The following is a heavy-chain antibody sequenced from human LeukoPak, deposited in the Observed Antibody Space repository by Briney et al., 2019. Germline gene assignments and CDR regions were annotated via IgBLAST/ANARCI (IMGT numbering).Heavy chain of an antibody. J-gene: IGHJ3*02. Sequence: GGSLRLSRAASGFTSSSYTMTWVRQPPGKGLEWVSSISGGGGDTYYADSVKGRFTISRDNSKNTLCLQMNSLRAEDTAVYYCARDWPSGWQQLPDYDAVDIWGQGTMVTVSS. V-gene: IGHV3-23*01. CDR3: ARDWPSGWQQLPDYDAVDI. CDR1: GFTSSSYT. D-gene: IGHD6-13*01. CDR2: ISGGGGDT.